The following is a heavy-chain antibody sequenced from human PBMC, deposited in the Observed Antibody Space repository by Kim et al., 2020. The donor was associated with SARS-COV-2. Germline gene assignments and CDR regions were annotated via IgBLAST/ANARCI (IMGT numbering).Heavy chain of an antibody. J-gene: IGHJ4*02. V-gene: IGHV3-23*01. Sequence: ADSVRGRFTISSDNSKDILFLQMDSLRVDDTAVYYCAKDLLYVPGRGYFDSWGQGVLVTVSS. CDR3: AKDLLYVPGRGYFDS. D-gene: IGHD3-10*01.